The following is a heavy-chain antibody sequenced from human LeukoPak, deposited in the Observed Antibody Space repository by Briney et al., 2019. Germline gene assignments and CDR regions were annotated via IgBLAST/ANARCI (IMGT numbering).Heavy chain of an antibody. J-gene: IGHJ4*02. CDR1: GGTFRSCA. V-gene: IGHV1-69*13. Sequence: ASVKVSCKTSGGTFRSCAIMWVRQAPGQGLEWMGGIIPIFCTANYAQKFQGRVTITADESTSTAYMELSSLRSEDTAVYYCARSRYCSSTSCYRRNYYFDYWGQGTLVTVSS. D-gene: IGHD2-2*01. CDR2: IIPIFCTA. CDR3: ARSRYCSSTSCYRRNYYFDY.